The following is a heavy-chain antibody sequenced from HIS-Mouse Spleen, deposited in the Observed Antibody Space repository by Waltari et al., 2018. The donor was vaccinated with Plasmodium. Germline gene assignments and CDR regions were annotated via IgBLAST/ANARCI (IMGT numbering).Heavy chain of an antibody. V-gene: IGHV2-5*02. D-gene: IGHD3-22*01. CDR1: GFSLSTSGVG. Sequence: QITLKESGPTLVKPTQTLTLTCTFSGFSLSTSGVGVGWIRQPPGKALEWLALIYWDDDKRYSPPLKSRLTITKDTSKNQVVLTMTNMDPVDTATYYCAHTAYYYDSSGSSFDYWGQGTLVTVSS. CDR3: AHTAYYYDSSGSSFDY. CDR2: IYWDDDK. J-gene: IGHJ4*02.